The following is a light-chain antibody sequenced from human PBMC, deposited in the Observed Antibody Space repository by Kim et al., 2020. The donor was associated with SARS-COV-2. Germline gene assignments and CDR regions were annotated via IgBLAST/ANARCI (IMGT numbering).Light chain of an antibody. J-gene: IGKJ1*01. V-gene: IGKV3-20*01. Sequence: SPGERATLSCRASQSVSSSYFAWYQQKPGQAPRLVIHGASSRATGIPARFSGSGSGTDFTLTISRLEPEDFAVYYCQQYGSSPWTFGQGTKVDIK. CDR2: GAS. CDR3: QQYGSSPWT. CDR1: QSVSSSY.